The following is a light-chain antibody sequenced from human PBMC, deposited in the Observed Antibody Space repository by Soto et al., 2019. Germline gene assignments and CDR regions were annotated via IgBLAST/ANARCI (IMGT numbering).Light chain of an antibody. CDR3: SSYTSSSLPI. V-gene: IGLV2-14*01. J-gene: IGLJ1*01. Sequence: QSALTQPASVSGSPGQSITISCTGTSSDVGGYNYVSWYQQHPGKAPKLMIYEVSNRPSGVSNRFSGSKSGNTASLTISGLQAEDEADYYCSSYTSSSLPIFGTGPKVTVL. CDR1: SSDVGGYNY. CDR2: EVS.